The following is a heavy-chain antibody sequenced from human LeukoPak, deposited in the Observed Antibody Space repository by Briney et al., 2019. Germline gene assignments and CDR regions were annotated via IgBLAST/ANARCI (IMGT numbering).Heavy chain of an antibody. D-gene: IGHD6-13*01. V-gene: IGHV4-59*12. Sequence: SETLSLTCTVSGGSISSYYWSWIRQPPGKGMEWIGYIYYSGSTNYNPSLKSRVPISVDTSKNQFSLKLSSVTAADTAVYYCAREAPWQQGFDYWGQGTLVTVSS. J-gene: IGHJ4*02. CDR3: AREAPWQQGFDY. CDR1: GGSISSYY. CDR2: IYYSGST.